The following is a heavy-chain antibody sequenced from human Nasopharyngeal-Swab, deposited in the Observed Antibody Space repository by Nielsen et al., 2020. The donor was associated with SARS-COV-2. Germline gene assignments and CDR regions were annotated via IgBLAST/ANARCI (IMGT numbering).Heavy chain of an antibody. V-gene: IGHV3-48*04. J-gene: IGHJ5*02. CDR2: IGTSSSTS. CDR1: GFTFSSHS. CDR3: TSGWFDP. Sequence: GESLKISCAASGFTFSSHSMNWVRQAPGKGLEWLSYIGTSSSTSYYADSVKGRFTISRDTAKNSLYLQMNSLRAEDTAVYYCTSGWFDPWGQGTLVTVSS.